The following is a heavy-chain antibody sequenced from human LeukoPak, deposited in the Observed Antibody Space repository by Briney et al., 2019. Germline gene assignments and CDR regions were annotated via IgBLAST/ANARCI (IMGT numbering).Heavy chain of an antibody. D-gene: IGHD3-16*01. Sequence: GGSLRLSCAASGFTFSSYGMHWVRQAPGKGLEGVAFIRYDGSNKYYADSVKGRFTISRDNSKNTLYLQMNSLRAEDTAVYYCAKEKKIMITYHYFDYWGQGTLVTVSS. CDR2: IRYDGSNK. J-gene: IGHJ4*02. CDR3: AKEKKIMITYHYFDY. V-gene: IGHV3-30*02. CDR1: GFTFSSYG.